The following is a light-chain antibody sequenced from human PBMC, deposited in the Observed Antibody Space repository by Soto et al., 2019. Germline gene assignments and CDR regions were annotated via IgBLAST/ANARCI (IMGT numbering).Light chain of an antibody. Sequence: DIQMTQSPSSVSASVGERVTITCLSSQGISSCLAWYQQKPGNAPKLLIYAASILQSGVPSRLSGSGYRTDFTLPISSLQPDDVATYYCQQPNSFPLTFGGGTKVEIK. V-gene: IGKV1-12*01. J-gene: IGKJ4*02. CDR3: QQPNSFPLT. CDR2: AAS. CDR1: QGISSC.